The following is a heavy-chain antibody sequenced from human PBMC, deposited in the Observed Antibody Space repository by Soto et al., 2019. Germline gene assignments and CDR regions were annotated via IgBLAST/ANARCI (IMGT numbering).Heavy chain of an antibody. D-gene: IGHD3-22*01. J-gene: IGHJ4*02. V-gene: IGHV4-61*01. CDR2: IYYSGST. CDR3: AREGMGDDSSGYLSYFDY. Sequence: PSETLSLTCTVSGGSVSSGSYYWSWIRQPPGKGLEWIGYIYYSGSTNYNPSLKSRVTISVDTSKNQFSLKLSSVTAADTAVYYCAREGMGDDSSGYLSYFDYWGQGTLVTVSS. CDR1: GGSVSSGSYY.